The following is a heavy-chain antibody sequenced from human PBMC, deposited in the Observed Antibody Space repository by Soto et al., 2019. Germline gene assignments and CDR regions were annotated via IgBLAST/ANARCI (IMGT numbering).Heavy chain of an antibody. V-gene: IGHV1-69*06. CDR3: ARQLQRGITI. CDR1: GGTLNTYA. J-gene: IGHJ4*02. CDR2: IIPLFDTT. Sequence: SVKVSSKAAGGTLNTYASTWVRQAPGQGLEWMGGIIPLFDTTNYAQKCQGRVTITADKSTSTAYMELSSLRSEDTAVYYCARQLQRGITIWGQGTLVTVSS. D-gene: IGHD3-10*01.